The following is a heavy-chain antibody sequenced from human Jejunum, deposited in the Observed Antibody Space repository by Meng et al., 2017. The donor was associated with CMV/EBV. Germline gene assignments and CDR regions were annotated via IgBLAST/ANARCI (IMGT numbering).Heavy chain of an antibody. CDR1: GFTFSSYW. CDR3: ARGSAAAGPDYFDY. Sequence: GFTFSSYWMSWVRQAPGKGLEWVANIKQDGSEKYYVDYVKGRFTISRDNAKNSLYLQMNSLRAEDTAVYYCARGSAAAGPDYFDYWGQGTLVTVSS. D-gene: IGHD6-13*01. J-gene: IGHJ4*02. V-gene: IGHV3-7*01. CDR2: IKQDGSEK.